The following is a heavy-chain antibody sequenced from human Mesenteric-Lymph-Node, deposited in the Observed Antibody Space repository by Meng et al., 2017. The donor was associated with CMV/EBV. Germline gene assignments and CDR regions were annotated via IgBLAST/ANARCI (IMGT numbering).Heavy chain of an antibody. CDR2: IYYSGST. CDR3: ARVAYFDMLTGYPNPLFDF. Sequence: SETLSLTCTVSGGSVSSGSYYWSWIRQPPGKGLEWIGYIYYSGSTNYNPSLKSRVTISVDTSKNQFSLKLSSVTAADTAVYYCARVAYFDMLTGYPNPLFDFWGQGTLVTVSS. V-gene: IGHV4-61*01. J-gene: IGHJ4*02. D-gene: IGHD3-9*01. CDR1: GGSVSSGSYY.